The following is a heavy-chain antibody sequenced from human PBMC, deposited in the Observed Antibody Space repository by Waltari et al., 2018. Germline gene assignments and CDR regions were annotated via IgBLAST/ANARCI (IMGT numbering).Heavy chain of an antibody. CDR2: TSYRSKWYI. CDR3: ARTTITVFGVVVGALDN. V-gene: IGHV6-1*01. Sequence: QVQLQQSGPGLVKPSQTLSLTCAISGDSVSSNSAAWDWIRQSPSRGLEWLGRTSYRSKWYIHYAESVKSRMTINADTSKNEFSLQLTSVSPEDTGLYFCARTTITVFGVVVGALDNWGPGTLVTVSS. J-gene: IGHJ4*02. D-gene: IGHD3-3*01. CDR1: GDSVSSNSAA.